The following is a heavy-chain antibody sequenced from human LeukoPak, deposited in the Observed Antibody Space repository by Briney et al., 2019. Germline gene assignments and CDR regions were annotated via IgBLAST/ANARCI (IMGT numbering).Heavy chain of an antibody. CDR3: AKNQQQLELIDAFDI. Sequence: PGRSLRLSCAASGFTFSSYGMHWVRQAPGKGLEWVAVIWYDGSNKYYADSVKGRFTISRDNSKNTLYLQMNSLRAEDTAVYYCAKNQQQLELIDAFDIWGQGTMVTVSS. J-gene: IGHJ3*02. CDR2: IWYDGSNK. CDR1: GFTFSSYG. D-gene: IGHD6-13*01. V-gene: IGHV3-33*06.